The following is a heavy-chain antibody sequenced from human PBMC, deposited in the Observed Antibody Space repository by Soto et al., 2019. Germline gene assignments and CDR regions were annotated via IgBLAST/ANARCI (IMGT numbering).Heavy chain of an antibody. CDR2: ISYDGSNK. Sequence: QVQLVESGGGVVQPGRSLRLSCAASGFTFSSYAMHWVRQAPGKGLEWVAVISYDGSNKYYADSVKGRFTISRDNSKNTLYLQMNSLRAEDTAVYYCARDNEWMYASYNWFDAWGQGTLVTVSS. CDR1: GFTFSSYA. J-gene: IGHJ5*02. D-gene: IGHD2-8*01. V-gene: IGHV3-30-3*01. CDR3: ARDNEWMYASYNWFDA.